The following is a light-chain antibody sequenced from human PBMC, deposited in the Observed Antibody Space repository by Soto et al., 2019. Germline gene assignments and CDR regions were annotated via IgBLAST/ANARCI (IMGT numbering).Light chain of an antibody. CDR2: DVS. Sequence: QSALTQPASVSGSPGQSITIPCTGTSSDIGSYNYVSWYQQHPGKAPRLMIYDVSNRPSGISNRFSGSRSGNTASLTISGLQDEDEADYYCNSYTSSSTFVFGTGTKLTVL. V-gene: IGLV2-14*01. CDR1: SSDIGSYNY. CDR3: NSYTSSSTFV. J-gene: IGLJ1*01.